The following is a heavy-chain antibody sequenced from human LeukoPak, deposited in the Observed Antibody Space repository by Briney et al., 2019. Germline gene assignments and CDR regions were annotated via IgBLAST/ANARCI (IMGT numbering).Heavy chain of an antibody. CDR3: ARDGTLQLELHY. CDR2: ISYDGSNK. J-gene: IGHJ4*02. Sequence: PGRSLRLSCAASGFTFSSYAMHWVRQAPGKGLEWVAVISYDGSNKYYADSVKGRFTISRDNSKNTLYLQMISMRAEDTAVYYCARDGTLQLELHYWGQGTLVTVSS. V-gene: IGHV3-30*04. D-gene: IGHD1-1*01. CDR1: GFTFSSYA.